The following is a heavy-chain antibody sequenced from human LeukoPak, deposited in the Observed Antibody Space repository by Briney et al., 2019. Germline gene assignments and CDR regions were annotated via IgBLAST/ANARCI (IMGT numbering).Heavy chain of an antibody. CDR2: VYNSGTT. V-gene: IGHV4-59*11. Sequence: SETLSLTCTVSGVSIGSHYWSWIRQSPGKGLEWIGCVYNSGTTVYNPSLTGRVTISVDTSKNQYSLNLRSVTAADAAVYYCARDAYWGQGILVTVSS. J-gene: IGHJ4*02. CDR3: ARDAY. CDR1: GVSIGSHY.